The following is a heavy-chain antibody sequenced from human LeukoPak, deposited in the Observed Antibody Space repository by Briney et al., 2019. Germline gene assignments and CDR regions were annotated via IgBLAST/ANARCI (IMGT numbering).Heavy chain of an antibody. CDR2: INHSGST. D-gene: IGHD3-10*01. CDR1: GGSFSGYY. Sequence: SETLSLTCAVYGGSFSGYYWSWIRQPPGKGLEWIGEINHSGSTNYNPSLRSRVTISVDTSKSQFSLKLSSVTAADTAVYYCATMMYGSGNYYNSDYWGQGTLVTVSS. J-gene: IGHJ4*02. V-gene: IGHV4-34*01. CDR3: ATMMYGSGNYYNSDY.